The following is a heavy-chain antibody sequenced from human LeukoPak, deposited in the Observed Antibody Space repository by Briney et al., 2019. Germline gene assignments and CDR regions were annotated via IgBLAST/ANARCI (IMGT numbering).Heavy chain of an antibody. J-gene: IGHJ3*02. V-gene: IGHV4-34*01. Sequence: PSETLSLTGAVYGGSFSGYYWSWIRQPPGKGLEWIGEINHSGSTNYNPSLKSRVTISVDTSKNQFSLKLSSVTAADTAVYYCARRLTYYDFWSGYSPRAFDIWGQGPMVTVSS. CDR1: GGSFSGYY. CDR3: ARRLTYYDFWSGYSPRAFDI. CDR2: INHSGST. D-gene: IGHD3-3*01.